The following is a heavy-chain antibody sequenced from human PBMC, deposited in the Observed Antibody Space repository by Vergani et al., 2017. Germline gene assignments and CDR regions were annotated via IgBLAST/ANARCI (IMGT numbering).Heavy chain of an antibody. CDR3: TKGSRGYTGYFFDY. Sequence: EVQLLESGGGLVQRGGSLRLSCEASGFSFFGDAMSWVRQAPGKGLEWVSSVSGSSATPYYADSVKGRFIISRDNSKNTLHLQMNSLRADDTAVYYCTKGSRGYTGYFFDYWGQGTLATVSS. D-gene: IGHD5-12*01. CDR1: GFSFFGDA. V-gene: IGHV3-23*01. J-gene: IGHJ4*02. CDR2: VSGSSATP.